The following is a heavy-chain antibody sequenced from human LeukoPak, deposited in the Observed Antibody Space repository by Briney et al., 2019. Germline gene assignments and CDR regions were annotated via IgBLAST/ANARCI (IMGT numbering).Heavy chain of an antibody. CDR1: GYTFTGYY. CDR3: AREDSNYYYMDV. D-gene: IGHD3/OR15-3a*01. V-gene: IGHV1-69*13. J-gene: IGHJ6*03. Sequence: GASVKVSCKASGYTFTGYYMHWVRQAPGQGLEWMGGIIPIFGTANYAQKFQGRVTITADESTSTAYMELSSLRSEDTAVYYCAREDSNYYYMDVWGKGTTVTISS. CDR2: IIPIFGTA.